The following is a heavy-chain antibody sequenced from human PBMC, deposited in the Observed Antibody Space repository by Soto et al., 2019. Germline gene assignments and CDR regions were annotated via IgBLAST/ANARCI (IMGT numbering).Heavy chain of an antibody. D-gene: IGHD3-3*01. Sequence: GESLKISCKGSGYSFTSYWIGWVRQMPGKGLEWMGIIYPGDSDTRYSPSFQGQVTISADKSISTAYLQWSSLKASDTAMYYCTRHAYDFWSGHPNPRYYYGMDVWGQGTTVTVSS. CDR3: TRHAYDFWSGHPNPRYYYGMDV. V-gene: IGHV5-51*01. CDR1: GYSFTSYW. CDR2: IYPGDSDT. J-gene: IGHJ6*02.